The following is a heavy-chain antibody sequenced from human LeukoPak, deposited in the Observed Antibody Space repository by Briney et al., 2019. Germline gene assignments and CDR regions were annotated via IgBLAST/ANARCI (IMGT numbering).Heavy chain of an antibody. J-gene: IGHJ3*02. D-gene: IGHD4-17*01. CDR2: TVVGSGNT. CDR3: AANGASRDAFDI. Sequence: TSVKVSCKASGFTLTSSAMQWVRQARGQRLEWIGWTVVGSGNTNYAQKFQERVTITRDMSTSTAYMELSSLRSEDTAVYYCAANGASRDAFDIWGQGTMVTVSS. CDR1: GFTLTSSA. V-gene: IGHV1-58*02.